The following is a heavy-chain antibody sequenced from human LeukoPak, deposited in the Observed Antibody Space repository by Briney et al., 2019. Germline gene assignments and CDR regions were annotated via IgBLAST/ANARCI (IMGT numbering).Heavy chain of an antibody. CDR3: ARETTLTTSLFDL. CDR2: ISSSGSTI. V-gene: IGHV3-11*01. CDR1: GFTFSDYY. Sequence: GGSLRLSCAASGFTFSDYYMSWIRQAPGKGLEWVSYISSSGSTIYYADSVKGRFTISRDNAKNSLYLQMNSLRAEDTAVYYCARETTLTTSLFDLWGQGTLVTVSS. J-gene: IGHJ4*02. D-gene: IGHD4-11*01.